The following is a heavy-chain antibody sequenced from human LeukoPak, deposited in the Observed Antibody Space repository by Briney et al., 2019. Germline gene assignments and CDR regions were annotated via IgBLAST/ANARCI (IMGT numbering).Heavy chain of an antibody. D-gene: IGHD5-12*01. V-gene: IGHV4-34*01. CDR3: WRGGYSGYEFWFEP. Sequence: KPSETLSLTCAVYGGSFSGYYWSWIRQPPGKGLEWIGDINHSGSTNYNPSLKGRVTISVDTSKNQFSLKLSSVTAADTAVCYCWRGGYSGYEFWFEPRGPGNPGHRLL. CDR2: INHSGST. CDR1: GGSFSGYY. J-gene: IGHJ5*02.